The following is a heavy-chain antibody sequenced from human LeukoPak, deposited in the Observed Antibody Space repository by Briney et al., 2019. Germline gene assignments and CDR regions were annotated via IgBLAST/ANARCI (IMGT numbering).Heavy chain of an antibody. CDR3: ARDCGGSCHMRAFDI. D-gene: IGHD2-15*01. CDR2: IYYSGST. Sequence: SETLSLTCTVSGGSISSYYWSWIRQPPGKGLEWIGYIYYSGSTNYNPSLKSRVPISVDTSKNQFSLKLSSVTAADTAVYYCARDCGGSCHMRAFDIWGQGTMVTVSS. J-gene: IGHJ3*02. CDR1: GGSISSYY. V-gene: IGHV4-59*01.